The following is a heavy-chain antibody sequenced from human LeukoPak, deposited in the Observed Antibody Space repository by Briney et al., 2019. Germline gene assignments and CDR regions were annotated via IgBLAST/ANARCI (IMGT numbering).Heavy chain of an antibody. V-gene: IGHV4-39*01. CDR1: GASISNNKYF. CDR3: ARTYYDILTGFYY. Sequence: PSETLSLTCAVSGASISNNKYFWAWIRQPPGKGLEWIGTVYYIGTTFYNPSLKSRLTLSVDTSKNQFSLKLSSVTAADTAVYYCARTYYDILTGFYYWGQGTLVTVSS. D-gene: IGHD3-9*01. J-gene: IGHJ4*02. CDR2: VYYIGTT.